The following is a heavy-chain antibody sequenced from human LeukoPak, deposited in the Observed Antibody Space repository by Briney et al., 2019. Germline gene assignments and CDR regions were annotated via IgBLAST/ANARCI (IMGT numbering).Heavy chain of an antibody. D-gene: IGHD6-19*01. V-gene: IGHV3-30*03. CDR1: GFTFSSYA. J-gene: IGHJ4*02. CDR3: ATGYSSGWYNY. Sequence: GGSLRLSCAASGFTFSSYAMHWVRQAPGKGLEWVALISYDGSNKYYADSVKGRFTISRDNSKNTLYLQMNSLRAEDRAVYYCATGYSSGWYNYWGQGTLVTVSS. CDR2: ISYDGSNK.